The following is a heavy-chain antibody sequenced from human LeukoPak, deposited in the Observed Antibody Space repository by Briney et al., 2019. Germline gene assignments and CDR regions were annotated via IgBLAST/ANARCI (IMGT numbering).Heavy chain of an antibody. CDR1: GFTFSDYY. D-gene: IGHD3-22*01. V-gene: IGHV3-11*01. CDR3: ASALAWLFMGHAFDI. J-gene: IGHJ3*02. Sequence: GGSLRLSCAASGFTFSDYYMSWIRQAPGKGLEWVSYISSSGSTIYYADSVKGRFTISRDNAKNSLYLQMNSLRAEDTAVYYCASALAWLFMGHAFDIWGQGTMVTVSS. CDR2: ISSSGSTI.